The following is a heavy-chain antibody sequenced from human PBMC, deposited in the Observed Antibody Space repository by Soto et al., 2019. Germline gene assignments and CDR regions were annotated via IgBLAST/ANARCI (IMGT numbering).Heavy chain of an antibody. CDR3: ARTYTRESPSDY. Sequence: GSLKISCKASGYRFSTYWIGWVRQMPGKGLELMGIVYPSNSETRYSPSFQGQVTISADSSISTAYLQWSSLKASDTAMYYSARTYTRESPSDYWGQGTLVTVSS. V-gene: IGHV5-51*01. CDR2: VYPSNSET. CDR1: GYRFSTYW. D-gene: IGHD1-20*01. J-gene: IGHJ4*02.